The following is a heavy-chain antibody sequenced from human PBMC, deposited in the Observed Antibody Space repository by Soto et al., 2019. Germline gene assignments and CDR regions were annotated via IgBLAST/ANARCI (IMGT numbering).Heavy chain of an antibody. Sequence: SMEVSCKASGGTFSSNPISWMRQAPGQGLEWVGGTIPTVGAGSYARRFQGRVTITADKSTNTAYMELSNLRPEDTAVYYCARGRFREDYYYYGMDVWGQGTTVTVSS. CDR1: GGTFSSNP. CDR2: TIPTVGAG. V-gene: IGHV1-69*06. J-gene: IGHJ6*02. CDR3: ARGRFREDYYYYGMDV. D-gene: IGHD1-26*01.